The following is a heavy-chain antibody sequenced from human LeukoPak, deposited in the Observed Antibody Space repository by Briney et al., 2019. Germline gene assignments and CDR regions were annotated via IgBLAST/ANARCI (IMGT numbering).Heavy chain of an antibody. Sequence: ASVKVSCKASGYTFTGYYMHGVRQAPGQGLEWVGWINPNSGGTNYAQKFRGRVTMTRDTSISTAYMELSRLRSDDTDVYYCARDAPNIVVVPAALVYDAFDIWGKGTMVTVSS. J-gene: IGHJ3*02. CDR3: ARDAPNIVVVPAALVYDAFDI. V-gene: IGHV1-2*02. CDR1: GYTFTGYY. CDR2: INPNSGGT. D-gene: IGHD2-2*01.